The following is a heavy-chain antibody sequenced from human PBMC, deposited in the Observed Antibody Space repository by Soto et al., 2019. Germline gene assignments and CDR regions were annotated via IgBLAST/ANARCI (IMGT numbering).Heavy chain of an antibody. J-gene: IGHJ4*02. D-gene: IGHD4-17*01. CDR3: ARGSVYGDYTPFDY. CDR1: GGTFSSYA. V-gene: IGHV1-69*13. CDR2: IIPIFGTA. Sequence: SVKVSCKASGGTFSSYAISWVRQAPGQGLEWLGGIIPIFGTANYAQKFQGRVTITAGESTSTAYMELSSLRSEDTAVYYCARGSVYGDYTPFDYWGQGTLVTDSS.